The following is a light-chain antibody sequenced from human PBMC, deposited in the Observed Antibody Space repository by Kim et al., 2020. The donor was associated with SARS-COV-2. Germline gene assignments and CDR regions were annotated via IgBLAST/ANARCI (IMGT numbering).Light chain of an antibody. CDR3: HHRSDWPLT. CDR1: RSVSTF. Sequence: EIVLTQSPATLSLSPGERATLSCRTSRSVSTFLAWYQQKPGQAPRLLIYDASNRATGIPPRFSGSGSGTDFTLTISSLEPDDFAVYYCHHRSDWPLTFGGGTEVEI. J-gene: IGKJ4*01. CDR2: DAS. V-gene: IGKV3-11*01.